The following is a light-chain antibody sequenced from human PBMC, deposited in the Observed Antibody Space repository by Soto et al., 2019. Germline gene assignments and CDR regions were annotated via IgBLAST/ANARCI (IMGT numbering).Light chain of an antibody. CDR1: SSDVGGYNY. Sequence: QSVLTQPRSVSGSPGQSVTISCTGTSSDVGGYNYVSWCQQHPGKAPKLIIYDVSKWPSGVPDRFSGSKSGNTASLTISGLQAEDEADYYCCSYAGSFTYVFGTGTKVTVL. CDR3: CSYAGSFTYV. J-gene: IGLJ1*01. V-gene: IGLV2-11*01. CDR2: DVS.